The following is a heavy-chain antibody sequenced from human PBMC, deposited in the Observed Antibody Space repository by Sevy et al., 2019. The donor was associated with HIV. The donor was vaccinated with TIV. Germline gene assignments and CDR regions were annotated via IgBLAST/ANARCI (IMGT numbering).Heavy chain of an antibody. CDR1: GYTLSQLS. Sequence: ASVKVSCKVSGYTLSQLSMLWVRQAPGKGLEWMGRFDPEDGETIFAQKFQGRVTMTEDTFTDTAYMELSSLRSEDTAVYYCASAREYYEDNSGYLDYWGQGTLVTVSS. V-gene: IGHV1-24*01. J-gene: IGHJ4*02. CDR3: ASAREYYEDNSGYLDY. CDR2: FDPEDGET. D-gene: IGHD3-22*01.